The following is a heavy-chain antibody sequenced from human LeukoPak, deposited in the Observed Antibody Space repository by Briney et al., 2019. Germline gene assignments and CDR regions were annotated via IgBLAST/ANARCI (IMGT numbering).Heavy chain of an antibody. CDR1: GGSISSSY. Sequence: PSETLSLTCTVSGGSISSSYWSWIRQPPGKGLEWIGYIYYSGSTNYNPSLKSRVTISVDTSKNQFSLKLSSVTAADTAVYYCAREGCSGGSCFFDYWGQGTLVTVSS. D-gene: IGHD2-15*01. CDR2: IYYSGST. CDR3: AREGCSGGSCFFDY. J-gene: IGHJ4*02. V-gene: IGHV4-59*01.